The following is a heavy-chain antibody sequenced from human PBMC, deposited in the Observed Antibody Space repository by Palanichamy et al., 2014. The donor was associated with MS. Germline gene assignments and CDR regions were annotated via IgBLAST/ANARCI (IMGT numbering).Heavy chain of an antibody. Sequence: QVQLVESGGGVVQPGRSLRLSCAASGFTFSSYGMHWVRQAPGKGLEWVAVIWYDGSNKYYADSVKGRFTISRDNSKNTLYLQMNSLRAEDTAVYYCARDYYGSGSYFDYWGQGTLVTVSS. V-gene: IGHV3-33*01. CDR2: IWYDGSNK. J-gene: IGHJ4*02. D-gene: IGHD3-10*01. CDR1: GFTFSSYG. CDR3: ARDYYGSGSYFDY.